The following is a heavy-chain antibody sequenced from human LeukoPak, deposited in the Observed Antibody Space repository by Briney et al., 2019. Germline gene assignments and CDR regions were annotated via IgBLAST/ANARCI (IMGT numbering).Heavy chain of an antibody. D-gene: IGHD3-10*01. CDR3: ARVGVWFGELLGNWFDP. Sequence: SETLSLTCTVSGGSISSNCWSWIRQPAGKGLEWIGRIYATGSTNYNPSLKSRITMSVDTSKNQLSLKLRSVTAADTAVYYCARVGVWFGELLGNWFDPWGQGTLVTVSS. J-gene: IGHJ5*02. CDR1: GGSISSNC. V-gene: IGHV4-4*07. CDR2: IYATGST.